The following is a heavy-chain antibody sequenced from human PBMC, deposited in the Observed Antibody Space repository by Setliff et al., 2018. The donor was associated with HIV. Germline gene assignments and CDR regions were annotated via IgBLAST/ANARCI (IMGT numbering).Heavy chain of an antibody. CDR2: IIPILGIA. CDR1: GYTFTDYG. V-gene: IGHV1-69*10. D-gene: IGHD2-2*01. Sequence: ASVKVSCKASGYTFTDYGISWVRQAPGQGLEWMGGIIPILGIANYAQKFQDRVTITADKSTSTAYMELSSLRSEDTAVYFCARERRVDIAVVPAAKGTFDYWGQGTLVTVSS. J-gene: IGHJ4*02. CDR3: ARERRVDIAVVPAAKGTFDY.